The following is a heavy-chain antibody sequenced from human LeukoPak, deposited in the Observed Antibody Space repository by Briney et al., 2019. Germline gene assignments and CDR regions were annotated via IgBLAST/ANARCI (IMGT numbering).Heavy chain of an antibody. V-gene: IGHV3-9*01. Sequence: GGSLRLSCAASGFTFDDYAMHWVRQAPGKGLEWVSGISWNSGSIGYADSVKGRFTISRDNAKNSLYLQMNSLRTEDTALYYCAKDLGYDSRGYGVDCWGQGTLVTVSS. CDR3: AKDLGYDSRGYGVDC. D-gene: IGHD3-22*01. CDR2: ISWNSGSI. CDR1: GFTFDDYA. J-gene: IGHJ4*02.